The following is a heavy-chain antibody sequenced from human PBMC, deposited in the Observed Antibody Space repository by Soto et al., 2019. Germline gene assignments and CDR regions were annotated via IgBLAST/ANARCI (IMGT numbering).Heavy chain of an antibody. Sequence: PSETLSLTCAVYGGSFSGYYWSWIRQPPGKGLEWIGSIYHSGSTNYNPSLKSRVTISVDTSKNQFSLKLSSVTAADTAVYYCAGQERYFDWLLYGEDYYYGMDVWGQGTTVTVSS. J-gene: IGHJ6*02. CDR2: IYHSGST. V-gene: IGHV4-34*01. D-gene: IGHD3-9*01. CDR3: AGQERYFDWLLYGEDYYYGMDV. CDR1: GGSFSGYY.